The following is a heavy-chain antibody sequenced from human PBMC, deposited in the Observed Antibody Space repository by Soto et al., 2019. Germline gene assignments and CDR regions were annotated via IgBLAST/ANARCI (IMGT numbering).Heavy chain of an antibody. CDR1: GYTFTGYY. CDR3: ARGAAPTVISSWVGYYQYGMYF. V-gene: IGHV1-2*04. Sequence: GASVKVSCKASGYTFTGYYMHWVRQAPGQGLEWMGWINPNSGGTNYAQKFQGWVTMTRDTSISTAYMELSRLRSDDTAVYYCARGAAPTVISSWVGYYQYGMYFRGQRSTVSVSS. J-gene: IGHJ6*02. D-gene: IGHD3-10*01. CDR2: INPNSGGT.